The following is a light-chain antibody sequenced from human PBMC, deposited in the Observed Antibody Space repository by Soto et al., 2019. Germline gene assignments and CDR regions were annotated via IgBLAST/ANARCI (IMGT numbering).Light chain of an antibody. CDR2: DVN. J-gene: IGLJ1*01. CDR1: SSDFGGFNY. V-gene: IGLV2-11*01. CDR3: CSYAGSMLYV. Sequence: QSALTQPRSVSGSPGQSASISCTGTSSDFGGFNYVSWYQQHPGKDPQLILYDVNKRPSGVPDRFSGSKSGNTASLTISGLRTEDEADYFCCSYAGSMLYVFGSGTKLTVL.